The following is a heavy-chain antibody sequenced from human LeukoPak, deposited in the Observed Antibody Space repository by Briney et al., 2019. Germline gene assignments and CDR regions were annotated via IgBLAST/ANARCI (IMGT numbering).Heavy chain of an antibody. CDR1: GFTFSGYA. CDR2: ISGSGGST. Sequence: PGGSLRLSCAASGFTFSGYAMTWIRQAPGKGLEWVSYISGSGGSTYYADSVKGRFTISRDNAKNSLYLQMNSLRAEDTAVYYCAKAEPANSGWYGYYYYYMDVWGKGTTVTVSS. V-gene: IGHV3-23*01. CDR3: AKAEPANSGWYGYYYYYMDV. J-gene: IGHJ6*03. D-gene: IGHD6-19*01.